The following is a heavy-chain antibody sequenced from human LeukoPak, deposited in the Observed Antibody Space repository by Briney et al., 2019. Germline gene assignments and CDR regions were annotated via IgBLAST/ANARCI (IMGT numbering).Heavy chain of an antibody. CDR1: GGSISRSSYY. D-gene: IGHD6-6*01. J-gene: IGHJ3*02. CDR3: ARGVVGWYSSSSGAFDI. CDR2: IYTSGST. V-gene: IGHV4-61*02. Sequence: PSETLSLTCTVSGGSISRSSYYWSWIRQPAGKGLEWIGRIYTSGSTNYNPSLKSRVTISVDTSKNQFSLKLSSVTAADTAVYYCARGVVGWYSSSSGAFDIWGQGTMVTVSS.